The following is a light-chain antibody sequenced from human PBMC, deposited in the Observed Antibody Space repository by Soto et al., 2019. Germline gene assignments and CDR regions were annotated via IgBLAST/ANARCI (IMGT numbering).Light chain of an antibody. Sequence: EVVLTQSPGTLSLSPGERATLSCRASQSVSSSFLAWYQQKPGQAPRLLIYGASNRATGIPYRFSGSGSGTDFTLTISRLEPEDFEVYYCQQYVTSPWAFGQGTKVAIE. J-gene: IGKJ1*01. CDR2: GAS. CDR3: QQYVTSPWA. V-gene: IGKV3-20*01. CDR1: QSVSSSF.